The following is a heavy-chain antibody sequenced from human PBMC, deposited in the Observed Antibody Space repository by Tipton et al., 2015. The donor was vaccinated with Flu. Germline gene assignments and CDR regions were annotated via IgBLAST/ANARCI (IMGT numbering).Heavy chain of an antibody. CDR1: GGSITGGNFY. D-gene: IGHD3-10*01. CDR2: IYDNGST. Sequence: TLSLTCTVSGGSITGGNFYWSWIRQPAGKGLEWIGRIYDNGSTQYNSSLKSRVTLSLDTSKNQFSLKLTSVTAADTAVYYCSRETPSTYYYYFDSWGQETRVTVSS. CDR3: SRETPSTYYYYFDS. J-gene: IGHJ4*02. V-gene: IGHV4-61*02.